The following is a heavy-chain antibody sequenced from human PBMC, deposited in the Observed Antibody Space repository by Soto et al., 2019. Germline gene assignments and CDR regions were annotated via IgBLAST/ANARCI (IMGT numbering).Heavy chain of an antibody. Sequence: EVQVLESGGGLVQPGGSLRLSCAASGFTFNNYAMRWVRQAPGKGLEWVSAISASGGITYYADSVKGRFTISRDNSKNTLYLQMNSLKAEDTAVYFCAKGACSGGTCYGTDYWGQGTLVTVSS. V-gene: IGHV3-23*01. CDR1: GFTFNNYA. J-gene: IGHJ4*02. CDR2: ISASGGIT. D-gene: IGHD2-15*01. CDR3: AKGACSGGTCYGTDY.